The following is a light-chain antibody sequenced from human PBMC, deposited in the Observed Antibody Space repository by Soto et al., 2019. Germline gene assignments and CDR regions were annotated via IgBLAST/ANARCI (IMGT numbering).Light chain of an antibody. Sequence: QSVLTQPASVSGSPGQSITISCTGTSSDVGGYNYVSWYQQHPGKAPKLMIYDVSNRPSGVSNRFSGSKSGNTASLTISGLQAEDEADYYCSSYPSSTLLAFFGPGPTVTDL. V-gene: IGLV2-14*01. J-gene: IGLJ1*01. CDR3: SSYPSSTLLAF. CDR2: DVS. CDR1: SSDVGGYNY.